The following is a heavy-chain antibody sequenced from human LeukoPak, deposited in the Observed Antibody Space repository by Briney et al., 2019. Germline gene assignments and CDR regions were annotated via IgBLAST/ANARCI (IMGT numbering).Heavy chain of an antibody. D-gene: IGHD2-15*01. Sequence: PQTLSLTCAVSGGSISSGGYSWSWIRQPPGKGLEWIGYIYNSGSTYYNPSPKRRVTISVDRSKNQLSLKLSSVTAADTAVYYWARADCSGGSCLLDYWGQGTLVTVSS. CDR1: GGSISSGGYS. V-gene: IGHV4-30-2*01. CDR2: IYNSGST. CDR3: ARADCSGGSCLLDY. J-gene: IGHJ4*02.